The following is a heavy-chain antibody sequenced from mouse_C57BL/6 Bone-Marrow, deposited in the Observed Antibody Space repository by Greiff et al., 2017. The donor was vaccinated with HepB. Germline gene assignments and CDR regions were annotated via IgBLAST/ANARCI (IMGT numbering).Heavy chain of an antibody. CDR1: GYTFTSYW. CDR3: ARWGIYYEYDGTY. J-gene: IGHJ3*01. D-gene: IGHD2-4*01. CDR2: INPSNGGT. V-gene: IGHV1-53*01. Sequence: VQLQQPGTELVQPGASVQLSCKASGYTFTSYWMHWVKQRPGQGLEWIGNINPSNGGTNYNEKFKSKATLTVDKSSSTAYMQLSSLTSEDSAVYYCARWGIYYEYDGTYWGQGTLVTVSA.